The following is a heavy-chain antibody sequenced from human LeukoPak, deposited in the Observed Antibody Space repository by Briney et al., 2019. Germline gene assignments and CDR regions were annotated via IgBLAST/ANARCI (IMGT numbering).Heavy chain of an antibody. CDR3: AKNSGYNWQYFFDY. CDR2: INWNGGST. Sequence: GGSLRLSCAACGFTFDDYGMSWVRQAPGKGLEWVSGINWNGGSTGYADSVKGRFTISRDNAKNSLYLQMNSLRAEDVAVYFCAKNSGYNWQYFFDYRGQGTLVTVSS. V-gene: IGHV3-20*04. D-gene: IGHD6-25*01. J-gene: IGHJ4*02. CDR1: GFTFDDYG.